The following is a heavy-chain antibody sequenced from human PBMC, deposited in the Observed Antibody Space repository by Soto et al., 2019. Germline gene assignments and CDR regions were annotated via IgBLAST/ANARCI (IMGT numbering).Heavy chain of an antibody. CDR2: IIPIFGTA. J-gene: IGHJ3*02. Sequence: GAAVKVSCKASGGTFSSYAISWGRQAPGQGLEWMGGIIPIFGTANYAQKFQGRVTITADESTSTAYMELSSLRSEDTAVYYCALIITFGGAHLVFEIRGQGTMVTVSS. V-gene: IGHV1-69*13. CDR1: GGTFSSYA. D-gene: IGHD3-16*01. CDR3: ALIITFGGAHLVFEI.